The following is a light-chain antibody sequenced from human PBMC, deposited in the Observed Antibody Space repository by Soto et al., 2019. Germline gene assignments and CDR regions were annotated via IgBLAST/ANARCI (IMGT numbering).Light chain of an antibody. V-gene: IGLV1-47*01. CDR3: AAWDDTLKGLV. CDR2: RAS. CDR1: SSNIGSNH. J-gene: IGLJ2*01. Sequence: QSVLTQPPSASGTPGQRVTISCSGSSSNIGSNHVYWYQQVPGTAPRLLMYRASQRPSGVPDRFSGSKSGTSASLAISGLRSEDEADYYCAAWDDTLKGLVFGGGTKVTVL.